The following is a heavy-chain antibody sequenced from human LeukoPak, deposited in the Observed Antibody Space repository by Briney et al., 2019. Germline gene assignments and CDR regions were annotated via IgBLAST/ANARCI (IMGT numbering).Heavy chain of an antibody. J-gene: IGHJ4*02. V-gene: IGHV4-39*02. D-gene: IGHD3-22*01. CDR3: ARDFAPSRYYDSSGYYQGIDY. CDR2: VYYGGNT. Sequence: SETLSLTCTVSGGSISSSSYYWDWVRQPPGTGLEWIGNVYYGGNTLYNSSLESRVTISVDMSKNQFSLKLSSLTAADTAVYYCARDFAPSRYYDSSGYYQGIDYWGQGTLVTVSS. CDR1: GGSISSSSYY.